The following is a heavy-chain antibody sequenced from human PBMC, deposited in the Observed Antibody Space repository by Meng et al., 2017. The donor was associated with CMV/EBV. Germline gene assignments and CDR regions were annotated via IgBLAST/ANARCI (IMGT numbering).Heavy chain of an antibody. Sequence: GGSLRLSCAASGFTFSSYAMHWVRQAPGKGLEWVAVISYDGSNKYYADSVKGRFTISRDNSKNTLYLQMNSLRAEDTAIYYCAKDLGVVVPAVIFIVSSPDKSYYGIDVWGQGTTVTVSS. CDR1: GFTFSSYA. CDR2: ISYDGSNK. V-gene: IGHV3-30*04. J-gene: IGHJ6*02. D-gene: IGHD2-2*01. CDR3: AKDLGVVVPAVIFIVSSPDKSYYGIDV.